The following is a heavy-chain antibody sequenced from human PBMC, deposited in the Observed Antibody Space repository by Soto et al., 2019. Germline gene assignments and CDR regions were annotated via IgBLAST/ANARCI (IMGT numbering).Heavy chain of an antibody. Sequence: EVQLVESGGGLVQPGGSLKLSCAASGFTFSGSAMHWVRQASGKGLEWVGRIRSKANSYATADAASVKGRFTIPRDDSKHTAYLKMNSLNPEDTAVYYCTRREGADYWRQGTLVTVSS. J-gene: IGHJ4*02. CDR2: IRSKANSYAT. CDR3: TRREGADY. V-gene: IGHV3-73*01. CDR1: GFTFSGSA.